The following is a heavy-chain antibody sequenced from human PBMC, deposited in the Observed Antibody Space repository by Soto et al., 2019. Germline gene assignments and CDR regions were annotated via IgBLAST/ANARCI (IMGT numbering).Heavy chain of an antibody. V-gene: IGHV3-53*01. CDR1: GFTVSNNY. CDR2: IYSGGYT. Sequence: EVQLVESGGGLIQPGGSLRLSCAVSGFTVSNNYMSWVRQAPGKGLEGVSVIYSGGYTAYGDSVKGRFTISRDNSKNKLYFQKKSRGPPDPAGFFCGTPPGGGGYWGQGTLVTVSS. J-gene: IGHJ4*02. D-gene: IGHD3-10*01. CDR3: GTPPGGGGY.